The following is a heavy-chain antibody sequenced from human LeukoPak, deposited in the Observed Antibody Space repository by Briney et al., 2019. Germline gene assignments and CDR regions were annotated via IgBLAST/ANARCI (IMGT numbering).Heavy chain of an antibody. CDR1: GFTFSSYA. V-gene: IGHV3-23*01. Sequence: GGSLRISCAASGFTFSSYAMSWVRQAPGKGLEWVSAISGSGGSTYYADSVKGRFTISRDNSKNTLYLQMNSLRAEDTAVYYCAKDYYDSSGYFDYWGQGTLVTVSS. CDR3: AKDYYDSSGYFDY. D-gene: IGHD3-22*01. CDR2: ISGSGGST. J-gene: IGHJ4*02.